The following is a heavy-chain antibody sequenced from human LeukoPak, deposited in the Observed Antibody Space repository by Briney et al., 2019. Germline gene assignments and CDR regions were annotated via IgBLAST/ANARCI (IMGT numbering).Heavy chain of an antibody. J-gene: IGHJ4*02. D-gene: IGHD3-10*01. Sequence: PGRSLRLSCAASGFTFSSYGMHWVRQAPGKGLEWVAVIWYDGSNKYYADSVKGRFTISRDNSKNTLYLQMNSLRAEDTAVYYCARVLGYYYGSGSYYNIDYWGQGTLVTVSS. V-gene: IGHV3-30*19. CDR3: ARVLGYYYGSGSYYNIDY. CDR1: GFTFSSYG. CDR2: IWYDGSNK.